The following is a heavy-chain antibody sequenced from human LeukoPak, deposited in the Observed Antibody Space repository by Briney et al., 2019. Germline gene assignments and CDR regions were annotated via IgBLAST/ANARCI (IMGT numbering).Heavy chain of an antibody. D-gene: IGHD5-18*01. J-gene: IGHJ3*02. Sequence: ASVKVSRKASGYTFTSYGISWVRQAPGQGLEWMGWISAYNGNTNYAQKLQGRVTMTEDTSTDTAYMELSSLRSEDTAVYYCATGSTAMVRGAFDIWGQGTMVTVSS. CDR3: ATGSTAMVRGAFDI. CDR2: ISAYNGNT. V-gene: IGHV1-18*01. CDR1: GYTFTSYG.